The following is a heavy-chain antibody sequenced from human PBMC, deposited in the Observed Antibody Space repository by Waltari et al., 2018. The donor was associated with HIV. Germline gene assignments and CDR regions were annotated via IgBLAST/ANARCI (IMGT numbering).Heavy chain of an antibody. CDR1: GSSISGAYY. CDR3: ARVRITLIVAGPFDM. V-gene: IGHV4-38-2*01. D-gene: IGHD3-22*01. CDR2: IHHRGRT. J-gene: IGHJ3*02. Sequence: HVQLQESGPGLVKPSETLSLTCVVSGSSISGAYYWGWIRQSPGKGLEWIGTIHHRGRTYHNPSLKSRVTISVDASKSQFSLKLTSATAADTAIYYCARVRITLIVAGPFDMWGQGTLVTVSS.